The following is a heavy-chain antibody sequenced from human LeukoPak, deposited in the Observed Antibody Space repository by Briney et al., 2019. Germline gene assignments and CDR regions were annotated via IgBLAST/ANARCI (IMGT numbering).Heavy chain of an antibody. J-gene: IGHJ3*02. D-gene: IGHD3-3*01. CDR1: GYTFTSYA. Sequence: GASVKVSCKASGYTFTSYAMHWVRQAPGQRLEWMGWINAGNGNTKYSQKFQGRVTITRDTSASTAYMGLSSLRSEDTAVYYCARDGVRGYDFWSGYSAFDIWGQGTMVTVSS. CDR2: INAGNGNT. V-gene: IGHV1-3*01. CDR3: ARDGVRGYDFWSGYSAFDI.